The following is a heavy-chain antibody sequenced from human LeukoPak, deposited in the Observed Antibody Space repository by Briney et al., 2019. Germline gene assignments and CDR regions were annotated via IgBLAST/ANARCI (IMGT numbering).Heavy chain of an antibody. CDR3: ARLRIGSSLIDY. V-gene: IGHV4-59*01. CDR1: GGSFSSYY. D-gene: IGHD6-13*01. J-gene: IGHJ4*02. Sequence: SETLSLTCAVYGGSFSSYYWSWIRQPPGKGLEWIGYIYYSGSTNYNPSLKSRVTISVDTSKNRFSLKLSSVTAADTAVYYCARLRIGSSLIDYWGQGTLVTVSS. CDR2: IYYSGST.